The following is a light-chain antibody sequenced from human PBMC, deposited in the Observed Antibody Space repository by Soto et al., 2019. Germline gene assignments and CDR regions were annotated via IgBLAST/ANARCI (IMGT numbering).Light chain of an antibody. CDR3: QQYNNWPFT. CDR2: GAS. CDR1: QSISSN. Sequence: EIVMTQSPATLSVSPGERATLSCRASQSISSNLAWYQQKPGQAPRLLIYGASTRATGLPATFSGSGSGTEFTLPISSLQSEDFAVYYCQQYNNWPFTFGPGTKVDIK. J-gene: IGKJ3*01. V-gene: IGKV3-15*01.